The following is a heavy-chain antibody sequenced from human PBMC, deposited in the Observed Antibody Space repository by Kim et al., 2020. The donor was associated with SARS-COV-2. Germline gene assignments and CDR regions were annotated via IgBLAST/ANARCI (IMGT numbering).Heavy chain of an antibody. J-gene: IGHJ5*02. V-gene: IGHV3-23*05. CDR3: AKLPTGFPNWFGP. Sequence: YYIDSVKGRFTISRDNSKNTLFLQMNSLRAEDTAIYYCAKLPTGFPNWFGPWGQGTLVTVSS.